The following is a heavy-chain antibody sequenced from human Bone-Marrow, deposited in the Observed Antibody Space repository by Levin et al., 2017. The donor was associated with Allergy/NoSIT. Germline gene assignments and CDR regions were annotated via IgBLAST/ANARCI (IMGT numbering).Heavy chain of an antibody. D-gene: IGHD3/OR15-3a*01. CDR3: ARYGTGYYWA. CDR2: VHYSGST. Sequence: NASETLSLTCTVSGGSISDYYWSWIRQSPGKRLEWIAYVHYSGSTNYNPSLKSRVTISVDTSKNHFSLRLNSVTAADTAVYYCARYGTGYYWAWGQGTLVTVSS. V-gene: IGHV4-59*01. CDR1: GGSISDYY. J-gene: IGHJ4*02.